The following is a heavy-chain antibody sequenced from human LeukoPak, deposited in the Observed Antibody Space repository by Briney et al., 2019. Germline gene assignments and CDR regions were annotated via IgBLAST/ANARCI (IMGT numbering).Heavy chain of an antibody. J-gene: IGHJ6*02. V-gene: IGHV3-48*04. CDR3: ARDIYRGDYYGMDV. D-gene: IGHD2-2*02. CDR2: ISSSSSTI. CDR1: GFTFSSYS. Sequence: GGSLRLSCAASGFTFSSYSMNWVRQAPGKGLEWVSYISSSSSTIYYADSVKGRFTISRDNAKNSLYLQMNSLRAEDTAVYYCARDIYRGDYYGMDVWGQGTTVTVSS.